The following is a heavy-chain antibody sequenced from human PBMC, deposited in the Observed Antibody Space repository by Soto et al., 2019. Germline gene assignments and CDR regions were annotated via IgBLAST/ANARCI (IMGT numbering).Heavy chain of an antibody. D-gene: IGHD1-1*01. CDR2: INPNSGGT. V-gene: IGHV1-2*02. CDR3: ARGRTGTTSYFDY. Sequence: ASVKVSCKASGYTFTGYYLHWVRQAPGQGLEWMGWINPNSGGTNYAQKFQGRVTMTRDTSISTAYMELSRLRSDDAAVYYCARGRTGTTSYFDYWGQGNLVTVSS. CDR1: GYTFTGYY. J-gene: IGHJ4*02.